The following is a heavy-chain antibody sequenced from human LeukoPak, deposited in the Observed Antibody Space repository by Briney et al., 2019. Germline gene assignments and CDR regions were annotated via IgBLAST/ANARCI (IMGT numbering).Heavy chain of an antibody. V-gene: IGHV4-39*07. CDR1: GGSISSSSYY. CDR2: IYYSGST. J-gene: IGHJ5*02. CDR3: ARTPQHQYDFWSGSPDNWFDP. Sequence: SETLSLTCTVSGGSISSSSYYWGWIRQPPGKGLEWIGSIYYSGSTYYNPSLKSRVTISVDTSKNQFSLKLSSVTAADTAVYYCARTPQHQYDFWSGSPDNWFDPWGQGTLVTVSS. D-gene: IGHD3-3*01.